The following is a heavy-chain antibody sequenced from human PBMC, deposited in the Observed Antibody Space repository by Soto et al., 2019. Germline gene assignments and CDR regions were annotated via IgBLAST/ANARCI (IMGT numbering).Heavy chain of an antibody. J-gene: IGHJ4*02. V-gene: IGHV3-30*18. CDR1: GFTFSSYG. Sequence: QEQLVESGGGVVQPGRALRLACAASGFTFSSYGMHWVRQAPGKGLEWVAIISYDGSGKYYADSVKGRFTISRDTSKNTLYLQMNSLRPEDTAVYYCAKDDSSGWYGGLDYWGQGTLVTVSS. D-gene: IGHD6-19*01. CDR3: AKDDSSGWYGGLDY. CDR2: ISYDGSGK.